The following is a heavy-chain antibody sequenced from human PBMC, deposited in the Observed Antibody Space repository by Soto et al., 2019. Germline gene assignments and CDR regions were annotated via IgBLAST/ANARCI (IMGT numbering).Heavy chain of an antibody. CDR2: INSDGSST. CDR1: GFTFSNYW. V-gene: IGHV3-74*01. Sequence: EVQLVESGGGLVQPGGSLRLSCAASGFTFSNYWMHWVRQAPGRGLAWVSRINSDGSSTTFADSVRGRFTISRDNAKNTLYLQMNSLRAEDTAVYYCARDPAPSGWFDYWGQGTLVTVSS. CDR3: ARDPAPSGWFDY. J-gene: IGHJ5*01. D-gene: IGHD6-19*01.